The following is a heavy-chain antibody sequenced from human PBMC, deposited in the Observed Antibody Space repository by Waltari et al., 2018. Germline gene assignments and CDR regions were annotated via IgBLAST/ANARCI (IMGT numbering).Heavy chain of an antibody. CDR3: ATDYCSSTSCYRGFAFDI. Sequence: EVQLVQSGAEVKTPGESLRISCKGSGYSLTSYWISWVRPVPGKGLEWLGGIDPSDPYTNYSPSFQGHVTISADKSISTAYLQWSSLKASDTAMYYCATDYCSSTSCYRGFAFDIWGQGTMVTVSS. CDR1: GYSLTSYW. CDR2: IDPSDPYT. D-gene: IGHD2-2*01. V-gene: IGHV5-10-1*01. J-gene: IGHJ3*02.